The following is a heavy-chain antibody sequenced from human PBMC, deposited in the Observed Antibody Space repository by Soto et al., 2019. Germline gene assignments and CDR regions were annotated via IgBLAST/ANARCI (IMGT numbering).Heavy chain of an antibody. Sequence: GGSLRLSCAASGFTFSNYAMSWVRQAPGKGAEWVSSIGGDGATNYADSVKGRFTISRDNSKNTLYLQLNGLRVEDTAIYYCAKDAVPYNGKWDWLDPWGQGTLVTVSS. V-gene: IGHV3-23*01. CDR3: AKDAVPYNGKWDWLDP. CDR1: GFTFSNYA. J-gene: IGHJ5*02. D-gene: IGHD1-20*01. CDR2: IGGDGAT.